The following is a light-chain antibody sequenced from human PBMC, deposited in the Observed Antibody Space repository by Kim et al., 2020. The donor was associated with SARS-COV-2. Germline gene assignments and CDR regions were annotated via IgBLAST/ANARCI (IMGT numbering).Light chain of an antibody. J-gene: IGKJ1*01. Sequence: EIVLTQSPGTLSVSPGERATLSCRASQSVSSSYVAWYQQKPGQAPRLLIYGASSSTTGIPARFSGSGSGTDFTITISRLEPEDFAVYYCQQYCSSPRTFGQGTKVDIK. CDR1: QSVSSSY. V-gene: IGKV3-20*01. CDR2: GAS. CDR3: QQYCSSPRT.